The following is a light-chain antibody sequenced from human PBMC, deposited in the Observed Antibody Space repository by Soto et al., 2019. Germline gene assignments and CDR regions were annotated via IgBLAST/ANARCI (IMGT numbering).Light chain of an antibody. J-gene: IGKJ1*01. CDR3: QQYNNWWT. Sequence: EIVMTQSPATLSVSPGERATLSCRASQSVSSNLAWYQQKPGQAPRLLIYGASTRATGIPARFSGSGSGTEFTRTISRLQSEDFAVYYCQQYNNWWTFGQGTKVDI. CDR2: GAS. V-gene: IGKV3-15*01. CDR1: QSVSSN.